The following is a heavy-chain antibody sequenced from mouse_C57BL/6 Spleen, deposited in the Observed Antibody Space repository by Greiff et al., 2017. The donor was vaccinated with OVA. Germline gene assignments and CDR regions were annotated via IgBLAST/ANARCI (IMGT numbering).Heavy chain of an antibody. CDR1: GFTFSSYA. CDR3: TRGAPSNWVFAY. V-gene: IGHV5-9-1*02. Sequence: EVKLVESGAGLVKPGGSLKLSCAASGFTFSSYAMSWVRQTPEKRLEWVAYISSGGDYIYYADTVKGRFTISRDNARNTLYLQMSSLKSEDTAMYYCTRGAPSNWVFAYWGQGTLVTVSA. D-gene: IGHD4-1*01. J-gene: IGHJ3*01. CDR2: ISSGGDYI.